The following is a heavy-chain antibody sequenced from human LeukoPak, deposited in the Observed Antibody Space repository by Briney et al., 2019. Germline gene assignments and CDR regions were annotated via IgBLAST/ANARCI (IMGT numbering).Heavy chain of an antibody. V-gene: IGHV4-39*07. Sequence: SETLSLTCTVSGGSIGSSSYYWGWIRQPPGKGLEWIGSIYYSGSTYYNPSLKSRVTISVDTSKNQFSLKLSSVTAADTAVYYCARDQSGPKKRYFDLWGRGTLVTVSS. J-gene: IGHJ2*01. CDR2: IYYSGST. CDR1: GGSIGSSSYY. CDR3: ARDQSGPKKRYFDL.